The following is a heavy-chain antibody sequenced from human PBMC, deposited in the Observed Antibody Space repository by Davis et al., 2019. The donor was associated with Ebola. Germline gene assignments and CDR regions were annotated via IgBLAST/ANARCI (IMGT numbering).Heavy chain of an antibody. Sequence: PGGSLRLSCAASGFTFSRSWMTWVRQAPGKGPEWVANIKEDGSKAYYVDSVKGRFTISRDNAENSLSLQMNSLRDEDTAVYYCVRGGKRFDPWGQGTLVTVSS. CDR1: GFTFSRSW. V-gene: IGHV3-7*03. CDR2: IKEDGSKA. D-gene: IGHD1-26*01. CDR3: VRGGKRFDP. J-gene: IGHJ5*02.